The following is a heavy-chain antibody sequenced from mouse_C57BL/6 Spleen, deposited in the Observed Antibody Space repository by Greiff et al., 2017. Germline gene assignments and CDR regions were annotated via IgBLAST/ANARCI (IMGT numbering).Heavy chain of an antibody. CDR3: ARDYYGSSYGMDY. CDR2: ISYDGSN. CDR1: GYSITSGYY. V-gene: IGHV3-6*01. Sequence: EVQLQQSGPGLVKPSQSLSLTCSVTGYSITSGYYWNWIRQFPGNKLEWMGYISYDGSNNYNPSLKNRISITRDTSKNQFFLKLNSVTTEDTATXYCARDYYGSSYGMDYWGQGTSVTVSS. D-gene: IGHD1-1*01. J-gene: IGHJ4*01.